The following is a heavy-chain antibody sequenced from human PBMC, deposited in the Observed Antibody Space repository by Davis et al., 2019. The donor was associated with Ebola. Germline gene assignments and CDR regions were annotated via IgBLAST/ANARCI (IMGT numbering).Heavy chain of an antibody. D-gene: IGHD2-2*03. Sequence: GGSLRPSCPAPGFTFSSYAMSWVRQAPGKGLEWVSALSGSGASTYYADSVKGRFTISRDNSKNTLYLQMNSLRDEDTGVYYCGSPWIAVDGTGPVWGQGTAVTVSS. CDR1: GFTFSSYA. CDR3: GSPWIAVDGTGPV. V-gene: IGHV3-23*01. CDR2: LSGSGAST. J-gene: IGHJ6*02.